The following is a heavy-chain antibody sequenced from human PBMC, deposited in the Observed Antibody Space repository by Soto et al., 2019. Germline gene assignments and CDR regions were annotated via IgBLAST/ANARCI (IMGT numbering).Heavy chain of an antibody. D-gene: IGHD3-10*01. Sequence: VKVSCKVSGYTLTELSMHWVRQAPGKGLEWMGGFDPEDGETIYAQKFQGRVTMTEDTSTDTAYMELSSLRSEDTAVYYCATAYGSGHYYMDVWGKGTTVTVSS. CDR1: GYTLTELS. J-gene: IGHJ6*03. CDR2: FDPEDGET. V-gene: IGHV1-24*01. CDR3: ATAYGSGHYYMDV.